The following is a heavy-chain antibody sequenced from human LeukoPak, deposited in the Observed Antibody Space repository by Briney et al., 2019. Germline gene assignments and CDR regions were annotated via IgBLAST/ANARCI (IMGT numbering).Heavy chain of an antibody. D-gene: IGHD3-10*01. Sequence: PSETLSLTCAVYGGSFSGYYWSWIRQPPGKGLEWIGEINHSGSTNYNPSLKSRVTISVDTSKNQFSLKLSSVTAADTAVYYCARHEYVVRGVIMNWFDPWGQGTLVTVSS. V-gene: IGHV4-34*01. J-gene: IGHJ5*02. CDR3: ARHEYVVRGVIMNWFDP. CDR1: GGSFSGYY. CDR2: INHSGST.